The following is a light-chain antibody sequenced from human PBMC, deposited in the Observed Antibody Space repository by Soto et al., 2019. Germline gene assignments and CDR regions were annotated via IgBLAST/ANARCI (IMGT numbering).Light chain of an antibody. Sequence: EIVMTQSPATLSVSPGERATLSCRASQSVNSNLAWYQQKPGQAPRLLIYGASTRATGVPARFSGSGSGTEFTLTVSSLQSEAFAVYFCQQYNNLPTFGQGTKVEIK. CDR3: QQYNNLPT. CDR2: GAS. V-gene: IGKV3-15*01. CDR1: QSVNSN. J-gene: IGKJ1*01.